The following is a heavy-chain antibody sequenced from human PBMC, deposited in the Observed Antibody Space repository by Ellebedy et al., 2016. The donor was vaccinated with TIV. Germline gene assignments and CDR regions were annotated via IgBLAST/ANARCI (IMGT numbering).Heavy chain of an antibody. CDR3: VRGGLPAAGDY. CDR1: GFTLTNYW. V-gene: IGHV3-74*01. Sequence: GESLKISCAASGFTLTNYWMHWVRQVPGKGLVWVSRINTDGSTINSADSVKGRFTISRDNAKNTLYLQINSLRAEDTAIYYCVRGGLPAAGDYWGQGTLVTVSS. D-gene: IGHD6-13*01. J-gene: IGHJ4*02. CDR2: INTDGSTI.